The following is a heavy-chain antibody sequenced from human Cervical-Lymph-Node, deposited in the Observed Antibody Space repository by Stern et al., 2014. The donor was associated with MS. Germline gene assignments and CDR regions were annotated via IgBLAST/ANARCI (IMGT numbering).Heavy chain of an antibody. D-gene: IGHD3-3*01. J-gene: IGHJ5*02. Sequence: EVQLVESGGGLVKPGRSLRLSCTASGFTFGDYAMSWFRQAPGKGLEWVGFLRSKAYGGTTEYAASVKGRFTISRDDSKSIAYLQMNSLKTEDTAVYYCTTSIFGVVALGWFDPWGQGTLVTVSS. CDR3: TTSIFGVVALGWFDP. CDR1: GFTFGDYA. V-gene: IGHV3-49*05. CDR2: LRSKAYGGTT.